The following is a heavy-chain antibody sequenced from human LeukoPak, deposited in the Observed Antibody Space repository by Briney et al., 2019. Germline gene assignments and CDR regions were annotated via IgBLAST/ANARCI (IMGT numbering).Heavy chain of an antibody. CDR3: AKDNVVIPAAGDAFDI. CDR1: GFTFSNYA. Sequence: GGSLRLSCAASGFTFSNYAMSWVRQAPGKGLEWVSSISGSGGSTYYADSVKGRFTISRDNSKNTLYLQMNSLRAEDTAVYYCAKDNVVIPAAGDAFDIWGQGTMVTVSS. V-gene: IGHV3-23*01. CDR2: ISGSGGST. D-gene: IGHD2-2*01. J-gene: IGHJ3*02.